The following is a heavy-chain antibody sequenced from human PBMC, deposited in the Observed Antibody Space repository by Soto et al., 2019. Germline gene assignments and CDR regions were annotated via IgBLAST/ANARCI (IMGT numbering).Heavy chain of an antibody. J-gene: IGHJ4*02. CDR3: ARQIYDSDTGPNFQYYFDS. CDR1: GYSFTSYW. Sequence: GESLKISCKGSGYSFTSYWIGWVRQKPGKXLEWMGRIDPSDSQTYYSPSFRGHVTISVTKSITTVFLQWSSLRASDTAMYYCARQIYDSDTGPNFQYYFDSWGQGTPVTVSS. V-gene: IGHV5-10-1*01. CDR2: IDPSDSQT. D-gene: IGHD3-22*01.